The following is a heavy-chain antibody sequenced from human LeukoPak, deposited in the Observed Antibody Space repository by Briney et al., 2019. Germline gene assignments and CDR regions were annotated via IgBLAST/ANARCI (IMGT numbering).Heavy chain of an antibody. V-gene: IGHV4-31*03. CDR1: GDSISSAFYY. CDR2: IYHSGTT. Sequence: SQTLSLTCTVSGDSISSAFYYWSWIRQHPGKGLEWIGYIYHSGTTYYNPSLKTRVTMSLDTSRNQFSLKVYPVTAADTAVYYCARNLGAVVTPGWAYDIWGQGTMVTVSS. J-gene: IGHJ3*02. CDR3: ARNLGAVVTPGWAYDI. D-gene: IGHD4-23*01.